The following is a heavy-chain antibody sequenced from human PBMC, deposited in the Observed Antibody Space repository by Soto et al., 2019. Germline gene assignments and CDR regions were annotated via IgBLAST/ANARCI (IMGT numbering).Heavy chain of an antibody. CDR2: INIDGTTT. Sequence: EVQLVESGGGLVQPGGSLRLSCAASGFAFSTKWMHWVRQGPGKGLVWVSRINIDGTTTNYADSVKGRFTISRDNAKKMLYLHMDSLRAEDTAVYYCARIPYSDTDPCPWGQGTLVTVSS. J-gene: IGHJ5*02. V-gene: IGHV3-74*01. CDR1: GFAFSTKW. D-gene: IGHD1-26*01. CDR3: ARIPYSDTDPCP.